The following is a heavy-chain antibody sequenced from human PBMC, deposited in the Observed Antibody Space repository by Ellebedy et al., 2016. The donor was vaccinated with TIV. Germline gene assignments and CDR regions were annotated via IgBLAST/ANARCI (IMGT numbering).Heavy chain of an antibody. V-gene: IGHV1-2*04. CDR2: INPHSGGT. CDR3: AREGQSGYSSGWHYYYGMDV. CDR1: GYTFTGYY. Sequence: AASVKVSCKASGYTFTGYYMHWVRQAPGQGVEWMGWINPHSGGTNYAQKFQGWVTMTRDTSISTAYMEMSRLRSDDTAVYYCAREGQSGYSSGWHYYYGMDVWGQGITVTVSS. J-gene: IGHJ6*02. D-gene: IGHD6-19*01.